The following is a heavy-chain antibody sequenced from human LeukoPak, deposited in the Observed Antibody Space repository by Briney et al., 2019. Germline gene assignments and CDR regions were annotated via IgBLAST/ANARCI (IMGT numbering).Heavy chain of an antibody. CDR1: GGTFSSYA. V-gene: IGHV1-69*01. CDR2: IIPIFGTA. J-gene: IGHJ6*04. CDR3: SLGELPDLGYYYYGMDV. Sequence: SVKVSCKASGGTFSSYAISWVRQAPGQGLEWMGGIIPIFGTANYAQKFQGRVTITADESTSTAYMELSSLRSEDTAVYCCSLGELPDLGYYYYGMDVWGKGTTVTVSS. D-gene: IGHD3-16*01.